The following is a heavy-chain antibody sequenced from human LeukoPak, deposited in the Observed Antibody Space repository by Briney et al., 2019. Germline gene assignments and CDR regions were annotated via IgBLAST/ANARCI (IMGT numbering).Heavy chain of an antibody. J-gene: IGHJ4*02. CDR1: GLSFSSYT. Sequence: GGSLRLSCAPSGLSFSSYTIHWVRQAPGKGLEWVSSISSTSGYIHYADSVKGRFSISRDNAKNLVHLEMDILRADDTAVYYCARDSYCPNDVCYDYWGQGVLVTVS. CDR3: ARDSYCPNDVCYDY. V-gene: IGHV3-21*01. CDR2: ISSTSGYI. D-gene: IGHD2-8*01.